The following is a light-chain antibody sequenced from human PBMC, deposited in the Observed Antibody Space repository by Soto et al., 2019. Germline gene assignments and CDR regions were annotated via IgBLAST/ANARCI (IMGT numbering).Light chain of an antibody. V-gene: IGKV3-20*01. CDR2: GVS. CDR3: EQYGSSPRT. CDR1: QSVSSNY. Sequence: EIVFTQSPCTLSLSPGERATLSCRASQSVSSNYFAWYQQKPGQAPRLLIYGVSSRPIGIPDRFSGSGSGTDFTLTISRLEPEDFAVYYCEQYGSSPRTFGQGTKVDIK. J-gene: IGKJ1*01.